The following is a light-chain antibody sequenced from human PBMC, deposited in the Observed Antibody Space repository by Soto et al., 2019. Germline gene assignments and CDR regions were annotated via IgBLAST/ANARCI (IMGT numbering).Light chain of an antibody. J-gene: IGLJ3*02. CDR1: SSDIGDYNY. V-gene: IGLV2-14*01. Sequence: QSALTQPASVSGSPGQSITISCNGTSSDIGDYNYVSWYQHHPGKAPKLMIYDVSNRPSGISNRFFGSKSGNTASLTISGLQAEDEADYYCCSYAGSYTWVFGGGTKLTVL. CDR2: DVS. CDR3: CSYAGSYTWV.